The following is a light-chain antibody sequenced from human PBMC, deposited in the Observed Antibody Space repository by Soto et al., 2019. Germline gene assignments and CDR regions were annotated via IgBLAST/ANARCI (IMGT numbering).Light chain of an antibody. CDR3: CSYAGSYTWV. V-gene: IGLV2-23*01. Sequence: QSALTQPASVSGSPGQSITISCTGTSSDVGSYNFVSWYQQHPGKAPKLMIYEASKRPSGVSSRFSGSKSGNTASLTISGLQAEDEADYYCCSYAGSYTWVFGGGTKLTVL. CDR1: SSDVGSYNF. J-gene: IGLJ3*02. CDR2: EAS.